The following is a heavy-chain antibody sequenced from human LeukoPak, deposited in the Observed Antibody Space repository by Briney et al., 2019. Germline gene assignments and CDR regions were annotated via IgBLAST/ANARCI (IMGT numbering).Heavy chain of an antibody. CDR1: GFTFSSYA. V-gene: IGHV3-30-3*01. D-gene: IGHD6-19*01. CDR3: ARSGVQWQWLLTYDAFDI. Sequence: GRSLRLSCAASGFTFSSYAMHWVRQAPGKGLEWVALISYDISNKYYADSVKGRFTISRDNSKNTLFVQMNSLRTEDTAVYYCARSGVQWQWLLTYDAFDIWGQGTMVTVSS. J-gene: IGHJ3*02. CDR2: ISYDISNK.